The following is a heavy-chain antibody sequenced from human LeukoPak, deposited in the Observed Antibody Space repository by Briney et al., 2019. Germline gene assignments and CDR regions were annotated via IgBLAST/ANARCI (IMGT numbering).Heavy chain of an antibody. J-gene: IGHJ4*02. D-gene: IGHD3-22*01. CDR2: INPNSGGT. CDR1: GYTFTGYY. Sequence: ASVKVSCKASGYTFTGYYMHWVRQAPGQGLEWMGWINPNSGGTNYAQKFQGRVTMTRDTSISTAYMALSRLRSDDTAVYYCARGGESYYYDSSGYFGLDYWGQGTLVTVSS. CDR3: ARGGESYYYDSSGYFGLDY. V-gene: IGHV1-2*02.